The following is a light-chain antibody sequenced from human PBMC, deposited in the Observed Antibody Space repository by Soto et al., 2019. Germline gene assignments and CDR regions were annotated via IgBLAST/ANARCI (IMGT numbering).Light chain of an antibody. V-gene: IGKV1-5*01. CDR3: QQYNSYSET. Sequence: IPISQSPSSLSASVGDRVTITCRASQSISSYLNWYQQKPGKAPKLLIYDASSLESGVPSRFSGSGSGTEFTLTISSLQPDDFATYYCQQYNSYSETFGQGTKVDI. J-gene: IGKJ1*01. CDR2: DAS. CDR1: QSISSY.